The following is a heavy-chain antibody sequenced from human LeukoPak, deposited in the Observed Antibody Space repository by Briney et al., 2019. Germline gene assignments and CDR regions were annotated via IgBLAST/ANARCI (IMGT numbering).Heavy chain of an antibody. D-gene: IGHD6-19*01. J-gene: IGHJ3*02. CDR1: GFTFDDYA. V-gene: IGHV3-9*01. CDR3: AKVGYSSGWFRGAFDI. Sequence: QPGRSLRLSCAASGFTFDDYAMHWVRQAPGKGLEWVSGISWNSGSIGYADSVKGRFTISRDNAKNSLYLQMNSLRAEDTALYYCAKVGYSSGWFRGAFDIWGQGTMVTVSS. CDR2: ISWNSGSI.